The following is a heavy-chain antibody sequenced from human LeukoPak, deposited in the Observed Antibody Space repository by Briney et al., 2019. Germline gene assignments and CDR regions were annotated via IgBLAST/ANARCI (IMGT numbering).Heavy chain of an antibody. J-gene: IGHJ4*02. D-gene: IGHD2/OR15-2a*01. CDR1: GFALTNYW. Sequence: GGSLRLSCAASGFALTNYWMNWVRQAPGKGREWVANLKQDGSEKNYVDSVKGRFTISRDNAKNSLYLQMNSLRVEDTAVYYCARERVTTTSFDYWGQGVLVTVSS. CDR3: ARERVTTTSFDY. CDR2: LKQDGSEK. V-gene: IGHV3-7*01.